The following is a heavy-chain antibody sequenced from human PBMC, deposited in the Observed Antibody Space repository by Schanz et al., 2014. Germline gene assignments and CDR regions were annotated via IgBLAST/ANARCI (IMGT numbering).Heavy chain of an antibody. D-gene: IGHD2-21*02. CDR1: GGFINAFY. V-gene: IGHV4-59*03. J-gene: IGHJ4*02. CDR2: VYYTGST. Sequence: QLQLQESGPGLVKPSGTLSLTCSVSGGFINAFYWSWIRQPPGKGLEWLGYVYYTGSTKYKSSLRSRLTMSVDTSKHQFSLRLTAVTAADTAVYYCAGYDFGGNSSGDWGQGVLVIVSS. CDR3: AGYDFGGNSSGD.